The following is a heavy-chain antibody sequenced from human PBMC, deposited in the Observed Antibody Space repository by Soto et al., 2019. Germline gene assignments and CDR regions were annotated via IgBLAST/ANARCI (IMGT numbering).Heavy chain of an antibody. CDR3: ARSGVVTASFPYDY. CDR1: GGSISSGGYY. CDR2: IYYSGST. D-gene: IGHD2-21*02. J-gene: IGHJ4*02. Sequence: SETLSLTCTVSGGSISSGGYYWSWIRQHPGKGLEWIGYIYYSGSTYYNPSLKSRVTISVDTSKNQFSLKLSSVTAADTAVYYCARSGVVTASFPYDYWGQGTLVTVSS. V-gene: IGHV4-31*03.